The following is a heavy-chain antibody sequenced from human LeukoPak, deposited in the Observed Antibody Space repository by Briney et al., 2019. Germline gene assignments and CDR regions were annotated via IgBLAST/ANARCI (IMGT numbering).Heavy chain of an antibody. J-gene: IGHJ4*02. Sequence: SEALSLTCTVSGGSISSYYWSWIRQPPGKGLEWIGYIYYSGSTNYHPSLKSRVTISVDTSKNQFSLKLSSVTAADTAVYYCAREGEWQQLVLLYYFDYWGQGTLVTVSS. D-gene: IGHD6-13*01. V-gene: IGHV4-59*12. CDR3: AREGEWQQLVLLYYFDY. CDR2: IYYSGST. CDR1: GGSISSYY.